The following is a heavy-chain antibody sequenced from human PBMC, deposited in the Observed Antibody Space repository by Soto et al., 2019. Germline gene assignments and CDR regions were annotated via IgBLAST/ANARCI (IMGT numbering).Heavy chain of an antibody. CDR3: AKEYSTWSDY. V-gene: IGHV3-23*01. CDR2: ISGGGGST. D-gene: IGHD2-15*01. Sequence: GGSLRLSCAASGFTFSSYAMSWVRQAPGRGLEWVSAISGGGGSTYYADTVKGRITISRDNSKNTLYLQMNSLRAEDTAVYYCAKEYSTWSDYWGQGTLVTVSS. CDR1: GFTFSSYA. J-gene: IGHJ4*02.